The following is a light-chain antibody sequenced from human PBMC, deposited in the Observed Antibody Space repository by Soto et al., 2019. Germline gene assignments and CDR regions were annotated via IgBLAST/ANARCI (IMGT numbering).Light chain of an antibody. CDR3: PAWHDSLNGQV. V-gene: IGLV1-44*01. CDR2: NNN. CDR1: RSNIGGNP. J-gene: IGLJ3*02. Sequence: CLRNQLPLASGIPGQRFPISCSGSRSNIGGNPVKLHQEHRLTTPKLLIYNNNQRPSGVPDRFCGSKPGTSASLAISGRQSDDEADYYCPAWHDSLNGQVFGGGTKVTVL.